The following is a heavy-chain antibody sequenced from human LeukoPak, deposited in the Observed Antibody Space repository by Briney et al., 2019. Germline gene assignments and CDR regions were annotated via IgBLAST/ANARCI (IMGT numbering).Heavy chain of an antibody. D-gene: IGHD2/OR15-2a*01. Sequence: PGGSLRLSCAASGFTFTNAWMSWVRQAPGKGLEWVGRIKSKTDGGTTDYAAPVKGRFTISRDDSENTLYLQVNSLKTEDTAVYYCTRIFRTAHFDYWGQGTPVTVSS. CDR1: GFTFTNAW. J-gene: IGHJ4*02. V-gene: IGHV3-15*07. CDR3: TRIFRTAHFDY. CDR2: IKSKTDGGTT.